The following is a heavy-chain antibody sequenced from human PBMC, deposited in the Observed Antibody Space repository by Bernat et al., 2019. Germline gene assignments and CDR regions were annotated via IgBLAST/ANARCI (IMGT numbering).Heavy chain of an antibody. D-gene: IGHD5-18*01. V-gene: IGHV3-30*02. CDR3: AKDRGRGYTCGVGGDDY. J-gene: IGHJ4*02. Sequence: QVQLVESGGGVVQPGGSLRLSCATSGFTFNSYGMHWVRQAPGKGLEWVAFIRYDGSNKNHADSVKGRFTISRDNSKNTLYLQMNSLRGEDTAVYYCAKDRGRGYTCGVGGDDYWGQGTLVTVSS. CDR2: IRYDGSNK. CDR1: GFTFNSYG.